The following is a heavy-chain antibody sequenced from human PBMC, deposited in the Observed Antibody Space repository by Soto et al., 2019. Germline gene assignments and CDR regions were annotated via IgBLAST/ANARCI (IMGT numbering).Heavy chain of an antibody. CDR1: GYTFTSYV. J-gene: IGHJ6*02. D-gene: IGHD2-2*01. CDR2: INAGNGNT. CDR3: ARDGTGYCSRTSCQLDYGMDV. V-gene: IGHV1-3*01. Sequence: ASVKVSCKASGYTFTSYVMHWVRQAPGQRLEWMGWINAGNGNTKYSQKFQGRVTITRDTSASTAYMELSSLRSEDTAVYYCARDGTGYCSRTSCQLDYGMDVWGQGXTVTVYS.